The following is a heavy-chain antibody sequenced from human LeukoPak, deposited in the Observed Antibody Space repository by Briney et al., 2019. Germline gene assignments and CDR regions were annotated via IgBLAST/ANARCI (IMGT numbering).Heavy chain of an antibody. CDR1: GGSFSGYY. J-gene: IGHJ3*02. CDR2: INHSGST. V-gene: IGHV4-34*01. CDR3: ARGRGIRGSAFDI. D-gene: IGHD3-10*01. Sequence: PSETLSLTCAVYGGSFSGYYWSWIRRPPGKGLEWIGEINHSGSTNYNPSLKSRVTISVDTSKNQFSLKLSSVTAADTAVYYCARGRGIRGSAFDIWGQGTMVTVSS.